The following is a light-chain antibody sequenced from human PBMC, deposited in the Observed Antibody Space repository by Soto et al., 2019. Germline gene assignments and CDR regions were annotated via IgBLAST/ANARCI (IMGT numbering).Light chain of an antibody. V-gene: IGKV1-39*01. CDR3: QQTYSALWT. Sequence: DIQMTPSPSSLSASVGDRVTISCRASQTITTYLNWYQQKPGKAPKLLIYAASSLHSGVPSRFSGSGSGTDFTLTISSLQPEDFAAYYCQQTYSALWTFGQGTMLEIK. J-gene: IGKJ1*01. CDR1: QTITTY. CDR2: AAS.